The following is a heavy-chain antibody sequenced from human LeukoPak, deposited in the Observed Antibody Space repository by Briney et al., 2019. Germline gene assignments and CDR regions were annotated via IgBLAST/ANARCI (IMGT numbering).Heavy chain of an antibody. V-gene: IGHV3-9*01. CDR2: ISWNSGSI. CDR3: AKALWFGELVDAFDI. Sequence: PGRSLRLSCAASGFTFEVYAMLWVRDAPGKGLEGGAGISWNSGSIGYADSVKGRFTISRDNAKNSLYLQMNSLRAEDTALYYCAKALWFGELVDAFDIWGQRTMVTASS. J-gene: IGHJ3*02. D-gene: IGHD3-10*01. CDR1: GFTFEVYA.